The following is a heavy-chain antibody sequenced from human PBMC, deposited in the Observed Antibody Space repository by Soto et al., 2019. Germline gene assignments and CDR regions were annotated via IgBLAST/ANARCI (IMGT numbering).Heavy chain of an antibody. CDR2: IRGSGGAT. Sequence: GGSLRLSCAASGFTIDNYAMNWARQAPGKGLEWGAHIRGSGGATKYSDPVKGRFFISKDNSKNTLYLQMNNLAVEDTALYYCAKEGPYISSWSTAGYCQNWGQGTLVTVSS. CDR1: GFTIDNYA. D-gene: IGHD6-13*01. J-gene: IGHJ1*01. CDR3: AKEGPYISSWSTAGYCQN. V-gene: IGHV3-23*01.